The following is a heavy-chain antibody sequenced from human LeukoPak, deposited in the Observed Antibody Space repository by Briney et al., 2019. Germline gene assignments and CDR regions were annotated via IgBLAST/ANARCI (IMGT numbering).Heavy chain of an antibody. J-gene: IGHJ4*02. V-gene: IGHV1-2*02. Sequence: GASVKVSCKASGYTFTGYYMHWVRQTPGQGLEWMGWINPNNGGTNYAQKFQGGVTMTRDTSFSTAYMELNRLRSDDTAVYYCARDRSGDFDYWGQGTLVTVSS. D-gene: IGHD7-27*01. CDR3: ARDRSGDFDY. CDR2: INPNNGGT. CDR1: GYTFTGYY.